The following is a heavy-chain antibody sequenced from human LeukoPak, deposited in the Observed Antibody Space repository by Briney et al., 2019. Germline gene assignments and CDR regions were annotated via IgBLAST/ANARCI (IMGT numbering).Heavy chain of an antibody. J-gene: IGHJ5*02. Sequence: ASVKVSCKASGYTFTTYDINWVRQATGQGLEWMGWMSPNSGNTGYAQKFQGRVTMTRNTSISTAYMELSSLRSEDTAVYYCARGRNKSDGGNSGSAWFDPWGQGTLVTVSS. CDR2: MSPNSGNT. V-gene: IGHV1-8*01. D-gene: IGHD4-23*01. CDR1: GYTFTTYD. CDR3: ARGRNKSDGGNSGSAWFDP.